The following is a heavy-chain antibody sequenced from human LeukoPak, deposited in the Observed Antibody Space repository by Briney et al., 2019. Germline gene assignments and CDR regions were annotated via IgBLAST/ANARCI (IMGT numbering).Heavy chain of an antibody. V-gene: IGHV5-51*01. CDR3: ARLQSGSYYRTVLDY. CDR1: GYSFTNYW. J-gene: IGHJ4*02. Sequence: GESLQISCKGSGYSFTNYWIGWVRQLPGKGLEWMGFIFPGDSDTRYSPSFQGQVTISADKSITTAYLQWSSLKASDTAMYYCARLQSGSYYRTVLDYWGQGTLVTVSS. CDR2: IFPGDSDT. D-gene: IGHD3-10*01.